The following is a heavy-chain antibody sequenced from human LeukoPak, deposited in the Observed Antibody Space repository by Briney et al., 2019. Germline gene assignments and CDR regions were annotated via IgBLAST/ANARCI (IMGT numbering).Heavy chain of an antibody. J-gene: IGHJ4*02. CDR2: IRSNVYGGTT. Sequence: GGSLRLSCTASGFTFADFTVSWFRQSPGQGLEWVGFIRSNVYGGTTEHAASVEARFTISRDDSNSIAYLQMNSLKAEDTAVYYCTRGSGRYVMVDWWGQGTLVTVSS. V-gene: IGHV3-49*03. CDR1: GFTFADFT. CDR3: TRGSGRYVMVDW. D-gene: IGHD6-19*01.